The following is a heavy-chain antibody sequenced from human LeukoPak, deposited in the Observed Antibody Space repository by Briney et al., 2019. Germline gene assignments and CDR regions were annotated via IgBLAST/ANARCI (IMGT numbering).Heavy chain of an antibody. CDR2: ISSSSTYI. CDR1: GFTVSSNY. J-gene: IGHJ6*02. V-gene: IGHV3-21*01. CDR3: ARDIDDRHYVSGSYFYYGMDV. Sequence: NPGGYLRLSCVASGFTVSSNYMNWVRQAPGKGLEWVSSISSSSTYIYYADSMKGRFTISRDNAKNSLYLQMNSLRAEDTAVYYCARDIDDRHYVSGSYFYYGMDVWGQGTTVTVSS. D-gene: IGHD3-10*01.